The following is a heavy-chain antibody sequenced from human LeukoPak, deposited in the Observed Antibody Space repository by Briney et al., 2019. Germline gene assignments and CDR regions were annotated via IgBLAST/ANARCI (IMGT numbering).Heavy chain of an antibody. CDR2: VSHYNGNT. D-gene: IGHD2-8*01. CDR1: GYTFTDFG. CDR3: ARGGSNGLDL. V-gene: IGHV1-18*01. J-gene: IGHJ4*01. Sequence: ASVEVSCKASGYTFTDFGINWVRRALGHGLEWMGRVSHYNGNTNYEQKFRGRVTMTTDTSTNTAYMELTNLESDDTAVYYCARGGSNGLDLWGQGTLVSVSS.